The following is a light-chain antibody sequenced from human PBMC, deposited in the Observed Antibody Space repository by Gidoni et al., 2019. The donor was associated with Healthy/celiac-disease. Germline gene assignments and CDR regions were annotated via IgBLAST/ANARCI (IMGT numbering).Light chain of an antibody. CDR1: QGISNY. V-gene: IGKV1-27*01. CDR3: QKYNSALPRT. J-gene: IGKJ3*01. Sequence: DIQMTQSPSSLSASVGDRVTITCRASQGISNYLAWYQQKPGKVPKLLIYAASTLQSGVPSRFSGSGSGTDFTLTISSLQPEDVATYYCQKYNSALPRTFXPXTKVXIK. CDR2: AAS.